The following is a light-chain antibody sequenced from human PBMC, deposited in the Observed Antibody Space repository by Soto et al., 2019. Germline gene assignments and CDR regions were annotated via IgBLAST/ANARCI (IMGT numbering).Light chain of an antibody. J-gene: IGKJ1*01. Sequence: EIVLTQSPGTLSLSPGDRATLSCRSSRDVSSGVLAWYQQTPRQAPSLLIYGASSRATGIPDRFSGSGSGTDFTLTISRLEPEDFAVYYCQQYGSSPKSFGQGTKV. CDR1: RDVSSGV. CDR3: QQYGSSPKS. CDR2: GAS. V-gene: IGKV3-20*01.